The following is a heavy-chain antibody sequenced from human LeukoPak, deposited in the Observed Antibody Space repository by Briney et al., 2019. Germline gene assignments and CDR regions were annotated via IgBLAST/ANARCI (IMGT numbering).Heavy chain of an antibody. J-gene: IGHJ4*02. CDR3: ATLDPDLDY. D-gene: IGHD1-1*01. Sequence: PGRSLRLSCAASGFTFSSYGMHWVRQAPGKGLEWVAVISYDGSNKYYADSVKGRFTISRDNSKNTLYLQMNSLRAEDTAVYYCATLDPDLDYWGQGTLVTVSS. CDR2: ISYDGSNK. CDR1: GFTFSSYG. V-gene: IGHV3-30*03.